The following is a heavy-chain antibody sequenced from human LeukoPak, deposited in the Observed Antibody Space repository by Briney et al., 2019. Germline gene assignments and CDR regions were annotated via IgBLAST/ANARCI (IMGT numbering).Heavy chain of an antibody. CDR3: AKGPPVRHFDWSDAYYYGMDV. D-gene: IGHD3-9*01. J-gene: IGHJ6*04. V-gene: IGHV3-30*18. Sequence: GGSLRLSCAASGFTFSSYGMHWVRQAPGKGLEWVAVISYDGSNKYYADSVKGRFTISRDNSKNTLYLQMNSLRAEDTAVYYCAKGPPVRHFDWSDAYYYGMDVWGKGTTVTVSS. CDR2: ISYDGSNK. CDR1: GFTFSSYG.